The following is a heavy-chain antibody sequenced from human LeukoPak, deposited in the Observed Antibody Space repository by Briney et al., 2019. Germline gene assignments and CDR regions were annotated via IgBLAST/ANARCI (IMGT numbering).Heavy chain of an antibody. Sequence: PQTLSLTCTVSGGSISSGGYYWSWIRQHPGKGLEWIGYIYYSGSTYYNPSLKSRVTISVDTSKNQFSLKLSSVTAADTAVYYCARGMSMVRGVIIPRYYYYGMDVWGQGTTVTVSS. J-gene: IGHJ6*02. CDR2: IYYSGST. CDR3: ARGMSMVRGVIIPRYYYYGMDV. CDR1: GGSISSGGYY. D-gene: IGHD3-10*01. V-gene: IGHV4-31*03.